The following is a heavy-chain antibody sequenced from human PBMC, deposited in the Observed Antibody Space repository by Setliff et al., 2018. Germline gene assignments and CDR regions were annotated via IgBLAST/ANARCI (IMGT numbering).Heavy chain of an antibody. CDR1: GGSFSDYY. J-gene: IGHJ5*02. CDR3: ARGYAARVGFGNWFDP. Sequence: SETLSLTCTVYGGSFSDYYWGWVRQPPGKGLEWIGEINHSGSPNYNPSLKSRVTISVDTPNNQFSLKLSSVTAADTAVFYCARGYAARVGFGNWFDPWGQGTLVTVSS. CDR2: INHSGSP. V-gene: IGHV4-34*01. D-gene: IGHD6-6*01.